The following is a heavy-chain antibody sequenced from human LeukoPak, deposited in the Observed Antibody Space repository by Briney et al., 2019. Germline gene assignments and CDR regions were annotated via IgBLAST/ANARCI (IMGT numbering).Heavy chain of an antibody. V-gene: IGHV3-9*03. Sequence: GGSLRLSCAVSGFTFDDYAMHWVRQAPGKGLEWVSGISWNSGSIGYADSVKGRFTISRDNAKNSLYLQMNSLRAEDMALYYCAKKLATADAFDIWGQGTMVTVSS. CDR3: AKKLATADAFDI. CDR1: GFTFDDYA. D-gene: IGHD6-6*01. J-gene: IGHJ3*02. CDR2: ISWNSGSI.